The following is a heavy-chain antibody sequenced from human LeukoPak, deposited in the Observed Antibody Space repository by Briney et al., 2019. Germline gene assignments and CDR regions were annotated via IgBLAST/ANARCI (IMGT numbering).Heavy chain of an antibody. Sequence: GGSQRLSCAASGFTFSSYAMSWVRQAPGKGLEWVSVISGSGGSTYYADSVKGRFTISRDNSKNTLDLEMNSLRAEDTAVYYCAKDVGGYYFTYWSGCFDHWGQGTLVTVSS. D-gene: IGHD3-10*01. CDR1: GFTFSSYA. CDR2: ISGSGGST. CDR3: AKDVGGYYFTYWSGCFDH. V-gene: IGHV3-23*01. J-gene: IGHJ4*02.